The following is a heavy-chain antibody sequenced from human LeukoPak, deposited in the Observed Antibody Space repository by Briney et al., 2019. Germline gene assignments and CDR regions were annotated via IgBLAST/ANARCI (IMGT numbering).Heavy chain of an antibody. CDR3: AGHNSPSSGYSAFNI. V-gene: IGHV5-51*01. J-gene: IGHJ3*02. CDR2: IYPGASDT. D-gene: IGHD3-22*01. CDR1: GYTFTRFC. Sequence: GESLKISCKGSGYTFTRFCIAWVRQMPGKGLEWMGIIYPGASDTRYSPSFEGQVTISVDKSITTAYLQWSSLKASDTAMYYCAGHNSPSSGYSAFNIWGQGTMVTVSS.